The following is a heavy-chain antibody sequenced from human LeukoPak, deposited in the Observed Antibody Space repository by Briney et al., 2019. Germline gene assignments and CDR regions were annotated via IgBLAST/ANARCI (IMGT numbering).Heavy chain of an antibody. Sequence: GSLRLSCAASGFTFSSYAMHWVRQAPGKGLEWVAVISYDGSNKYYADSVKGRFTISRDTSKNTLSLQMNSLRDDDTAVYHCARDPWGIGPAFDYWGRGTLVTVSS. CDR3: ARDPWGIGPAFDY. J-gene: IGHJ4*02. CDR2: ISYDGSNK. D-gene: IGHD1-26*01. V-gene: IGHV3-30-3*01. CDR1: GFTFSSYA.